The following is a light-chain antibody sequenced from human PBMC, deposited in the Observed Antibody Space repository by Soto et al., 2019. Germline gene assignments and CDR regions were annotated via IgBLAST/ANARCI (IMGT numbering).Light chain of an antibody. J-gene: IGKJ5*01. CDR1: QSVSGN. CDR2: GAS. CDR3: QQYNNWPPIT. V-gene: IGKV3-15*01. Sequence: EVVMTQSPATLSVSPGERATLSCRASQSVSGNLAWYQQKPGQAPRLLIYGASTRATGIPARFSGSGSATEFTLTISSLQSEDCAVYYCQQYNNWPPITFGQGTRLEIK.